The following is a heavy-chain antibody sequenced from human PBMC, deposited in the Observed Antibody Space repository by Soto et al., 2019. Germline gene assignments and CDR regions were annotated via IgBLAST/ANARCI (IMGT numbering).Heavy chain of an antibody. D-gene: IGHD3-22*01. V-gene: IGHV1-69*12. Sequence: VQLVQSGAEVKKPGSSVKVSCKASGGTFSSYAITWVRQAPGQGLEWMGGIIPIFGTANYAQKFQGRVTITADESTSTAYMELSSPRSEDTAVYYCARDRGPSSGYYPYWFDPWGQGTLVTVSS. J-gene: IGHJ5*02. CDR3: ARDRGPSSGYYPYWFDP. CDR2: IIPIFGTA. CDR1: GGTFSSYA.